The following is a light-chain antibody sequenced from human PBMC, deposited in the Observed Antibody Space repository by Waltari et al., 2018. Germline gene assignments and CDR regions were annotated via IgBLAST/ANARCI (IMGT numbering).Light chain of an antibody. CDR3: QQSYSTPLT. J-gene: IGKJ4*01. V-gene: IGKV1-39*01. CDR1: QSSSSY. CDR2: AAS. Sequence: IQITHYPSSLSASLGDRVTITCRASQSSSSYLNWYQQKPGKAPKLLIYAASSLESGVPSRFSGSGSGTDFTLTISSLQPEDFATYYCQQSYSTPLTFGGGTKVEIK.